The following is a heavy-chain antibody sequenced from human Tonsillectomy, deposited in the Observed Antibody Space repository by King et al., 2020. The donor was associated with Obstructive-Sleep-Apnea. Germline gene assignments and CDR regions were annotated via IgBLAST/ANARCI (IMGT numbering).Heavy chain of an antibody. CDR2: ISGNGGGK. Sequence: VQLVESGGGLVQPGGSLRLSCAVSGFTFSSHAMSWVRQAPGKGLEWVSGISGNGGGKHYADSGKGRFSISRDNSKNTLYLQMNSLRAEDTAVYYCAKDMKYCSGGSCYSGDPAFDYWGQGTLVTVSS. CDR1: GFTFSSHA. J-gene: IGHJ4*02. V-gene: IGHV3-23*04. D-gene: IGHD2-15*01. CDR3: AKDMKYCSGGSCYSGDPAFDY.